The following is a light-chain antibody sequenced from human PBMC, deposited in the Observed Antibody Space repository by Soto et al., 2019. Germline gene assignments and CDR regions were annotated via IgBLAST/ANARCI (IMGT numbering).Light chain of an antibody. CDR2: DVS. CDR3: SSYTNSSPYV. V-gene: IGLV2-14*03. CDR1: TNDVGGYNY. Sequence: QSALTQPASVSGSPGQTITISCTGTTNDVGGYNYVSWYQQHPGKAPKLIIYDVSDRPSGVSNRFSGSKSGNTASLTISGLQAEDEADYYCSSYTNSSPYVFGTGTKLTVL. J-gene: IGLJ1*01.